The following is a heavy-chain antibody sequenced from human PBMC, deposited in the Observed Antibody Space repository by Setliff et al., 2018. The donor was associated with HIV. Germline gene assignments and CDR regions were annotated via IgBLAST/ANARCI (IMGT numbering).Heavy chain of an antibody. CDR1: GGSISSSSYY. D-gene: IGHD3-22*01. CDR3: ARGFSGDYLFTGYLDV. V-gene: IGHV4-39*07. CDR2: IYYSGST. Sequence: SETLSLTCTVSGGSISSSSYYWGWIRQPPGKGLEWIGSIYYSGSTYYNPSLKSRVTISVDTSKNQFSLKLSSVTAADTAFYYCARGFSGDYLFTGYLDVWGKGTTVTVSS. J-gene: IGHJ6*03.